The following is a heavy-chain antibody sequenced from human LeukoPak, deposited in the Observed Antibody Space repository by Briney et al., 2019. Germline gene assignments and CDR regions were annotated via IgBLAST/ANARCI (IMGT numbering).Heavy chain of an antibody. J-gene: IGHJ4*02. Sequence: ASVKVSCKAFGYTFTGYYIHWLRQAPGQGLEWMGWINPNSGGTDSAQKFQGRVTMTRDTSISTAYMELSSLRSDGTAVYYCAKDDISQLRVGELSPWGVFDYWGQGTLVTVSS. D-gene: IGHD3-16*02. CDR2: INPNSGGT. CDR1: GYTFTGYY. V-gene: IGHV1-2*02. CDR3: AKDDISQLRVGELSPWGVFDY.